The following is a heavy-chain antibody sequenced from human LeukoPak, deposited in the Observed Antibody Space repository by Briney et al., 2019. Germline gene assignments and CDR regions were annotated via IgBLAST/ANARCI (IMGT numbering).Heavy chain of an antibody. CDR3: AKDPQQGYDFWSGYYVDY. D-gene: IGHD3-3*01. J-gene: IGHJ4*02. CDR2: ISGSGGST. Sequence: PGGSLRLSCAASGFTFSSYAMSWVRQAPEKGLEWVSAISGSGGSTYYADSVKGRFTISRDNSKNTLYLQMNSLRAEDTAVYYCAKDPQQGYDFWSGYYVDYWGQGTLVTVSS. V-gene: IGHV3-23*01. CDR1: GFTFSSYA.